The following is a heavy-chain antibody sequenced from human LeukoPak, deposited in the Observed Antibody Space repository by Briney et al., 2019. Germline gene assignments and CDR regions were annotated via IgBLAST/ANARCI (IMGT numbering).Heavy chain of an antibody. V-gene: IGHV3-7*03. CDR2: IKQDGSEK. Sequence: GGSLRLSCAASGLTFSSHWMHWVRQAPGKGLEWVANIKQDGSEKYYVDSVKGRFTISRDNAKNSLYLQMNSLRAEDTAVYYCASNPGYGDPTVYWYFDLWGRGTLVTVSS. CDR1: GLTFSSHW. CDR3: ASNPGYGDPTVYWYFDL. D-gene: IGHD4-17*01. J-gene: IGHJ2*01.